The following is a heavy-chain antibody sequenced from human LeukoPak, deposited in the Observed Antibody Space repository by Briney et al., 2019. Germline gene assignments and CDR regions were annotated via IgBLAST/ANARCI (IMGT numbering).Heavy chain of an antibody. CDR2: IYSGGST. V-gene: IGHV3-53*01. D-gene: IGHD3-9*01. J-gene: IGHJ6*02. CDR1: GFTVSSNY. CDR3: ARSPYDILTGYPAYGMDV. Sequence: PGGSLRLSCAASGFTVSSNYMSWVRQAPGKGLEWVSVIYSGGSTYYADSVKGRFTISRDNSKNTLYLQMNSLRAEDTAVYYCARSPYDILTGYPAYGMDVWGQGTTVTVSS.